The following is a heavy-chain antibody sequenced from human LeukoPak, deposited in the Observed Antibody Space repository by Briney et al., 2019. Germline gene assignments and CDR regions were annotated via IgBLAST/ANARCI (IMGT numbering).Heavy chain of an antibody. V-gene: IGHV4-30-4*01. Sequence: SETLSLTCTVSGGSISSSDYYWSWIRQPPGKGLEWIGYIYYSGSTYYNPSLKSRVTISVDTSKNQFSLKLSYVTAADTAVYYCAREASGSSDFDYWGQGTLVTVSA. CDR1: GGSISSSDYY. CDR3: AREASGSSDFDY. D-gene: IGHD3-10*01. CDR2: IYYSGST. J-gene: IGHJ4*02.